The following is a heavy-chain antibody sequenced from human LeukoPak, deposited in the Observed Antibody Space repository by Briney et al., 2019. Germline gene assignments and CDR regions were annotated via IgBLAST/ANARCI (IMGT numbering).Heavy chain of an antibody. Sequence: PGRSLRLSCAASGFTFSSYGMHWVRQAPGKGLEWVAFLRYDGSNKFYTDSVKGRFTISRDNSKNTLYLQMNSLRVEDAAVYYCAKDSIYGGWGNAFDIWGQGTMVTVSS. CDR1: GFTFSSYG. V-gene: IGHV3-30*02. D-gene: IGHD3-16*01. CDR3: AKDSIYGGWGNAFDI. CDR2: LRYDGSNK. J-gene: IGHJ3*02.